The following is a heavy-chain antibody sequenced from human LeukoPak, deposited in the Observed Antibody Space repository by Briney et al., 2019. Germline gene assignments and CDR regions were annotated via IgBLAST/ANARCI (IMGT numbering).Heavy chain of an antibody. Sequence: SETLSLTCTVSGGSITNYYWSWIRQPPGKGLEWIGYIHNGGSTNHDPSLRSRVTMSVDTSKNQLSLQLFSVTAADTAVYYCARHLSRSYFDPVYFQDWGQGPLVTVSS. CDR1: GGSITNYY. J-gene: IGHJ1*01. CDR2: IHNGGST. D-gene: IGHD1-26*01. CDR3: ARHLSRSYFDPVYFQD. V-gene: IGHV4-59*08.